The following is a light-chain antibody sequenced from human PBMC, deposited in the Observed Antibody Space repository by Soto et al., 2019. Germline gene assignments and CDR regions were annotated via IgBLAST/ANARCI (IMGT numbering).Light chain of an antibody. CDR1: SGHSSYA. J-gene: IGLJ1*01. CDR3: QTWVTGIYV. V-gene: IGLV4-69*01. CDR2: LNSDGSH. Sequence: QLVLTQPPSASASLGASVKLTCTLSSGHSSYAIAWHQQQPEKGPRYLMKLNSDGSHNKGDGIPDRFSGSSSGAERYLTISSLQSEDESDYYCQTWVTGIYVFGTGTKVTVL.